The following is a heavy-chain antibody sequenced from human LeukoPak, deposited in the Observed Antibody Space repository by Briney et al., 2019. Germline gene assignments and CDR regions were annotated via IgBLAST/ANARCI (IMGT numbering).Heavy chain of an antibody. CDR3: TRSLDE. Sequence: GGSLRLSCAASGLTFSGYDMHWVRQAPGKGLEWVANIKQDGSEKKCLDSVKGRFTISRDNAQNSLYLQMNSLRVEDTAVYYCTRSLDEWGQGTLVTVSS. CDR1: GLTFSGYD. CDR2: IKQDGSEK. J-gene: IGHJ4*02. D-gene: IGHD3-16*01. V-gene: IGHV3-7*02.